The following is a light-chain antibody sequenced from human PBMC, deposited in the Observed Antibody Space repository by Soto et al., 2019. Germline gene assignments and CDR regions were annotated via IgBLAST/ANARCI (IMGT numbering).Light chain of an antibody. CDR2: AAS. CDR3: QQYYSYPPT. J-gene: IGKJ1*01. CDR1: QGMSSY. Sequence: AIRMTQSPSSFSASTGDRVTITCRASQGMSSYLAWYQQKPGKAPKLLIYAASTLQSGVPSRFSGSGSGTDFPLTISCLQSEDFSTYSCQQYYSYPPTFDQGTKVEIK. V-gene: IGKV1-8*01.